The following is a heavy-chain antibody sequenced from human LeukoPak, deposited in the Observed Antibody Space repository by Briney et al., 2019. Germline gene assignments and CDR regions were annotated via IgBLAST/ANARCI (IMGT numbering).Heavy chain of an antibody. V-gene: IGHV1-18*01. CDR3: AREILRFVAGTGPFDY. J-gene: IGHJ4*02. Sequence: ASVKVSCKASGYTFTSYGISWVRQAPGQGLEWMGWISAYNGNTNYAQKLQGRVTMTTDTSTSTAYMELRSLRSDDTAVYYCAREILRFVAGTGPFDYWGQGTLVTVSS. D-gene: IGHD6-19*01. CDR2: ISAYNGNT. CDR1: GYTFTSYG.